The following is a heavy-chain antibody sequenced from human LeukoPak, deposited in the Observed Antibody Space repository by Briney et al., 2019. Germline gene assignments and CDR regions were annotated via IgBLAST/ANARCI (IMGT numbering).Heavy chain of an antibody. CDR1: GFTFSSYE. V-gene: IGHV3-48*03. D-gene: IGHD6-19*01. CDR3: ARLDASGLDY. Sequence: GGSLRLSCAASGFTFSSYEMNWVRQAPGKGLEWVSYISSSSSTIYCANSVKGRFTISRDNAKNSLYLQMNSLRADDTAVYYCARLDASGLDYWGQGTLVTVSS. CDR2: ISSSSSTI. J-gene: IGHJ4*02.